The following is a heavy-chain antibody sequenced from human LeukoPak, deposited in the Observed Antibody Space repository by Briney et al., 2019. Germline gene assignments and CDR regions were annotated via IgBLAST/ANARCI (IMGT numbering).Heavy chain of an antibody. V-gene: IGHV3-30*04. D-gene: IGHD2-2*01. J-gene: IGHJ4*02. CDR2: ISYDGSNK. Sequence: GGSLRLSCAASGFTFSSYAMHWVRQAPGKGLEWVAVISYDGSNKYYADSVKGRFTISRDNSKNTLYLQMNSLRAEDTAVYYCVREDCSSTSCYGFDYWGQGTLVTVSS. CDR1: GFTFSSYA. CDR3: VREDCSSTSCYGFDY.